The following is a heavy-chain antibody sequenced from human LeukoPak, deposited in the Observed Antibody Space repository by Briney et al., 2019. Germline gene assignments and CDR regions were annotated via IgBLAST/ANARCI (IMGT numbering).Heavy chain of an antibody. CDR1: GFTFSSYA. CDR3: AKHVSSSRRYYYYMDV. CDR2: ISGSGSST. Sequence: GGSLRLSCAASGFTFSSYAVSWVRQAPGKELEWVSAISGSGSSTYYADSVKGRFTISRDNSKNTLYLQMNSLRAEDTAVYYCAKHVSSSRRYYYYMDVWGKGTRSPSP. J-gene: IGHJ6*03. D-gene: IGHD6-6*01. V-gene: IGHV3-23*01.